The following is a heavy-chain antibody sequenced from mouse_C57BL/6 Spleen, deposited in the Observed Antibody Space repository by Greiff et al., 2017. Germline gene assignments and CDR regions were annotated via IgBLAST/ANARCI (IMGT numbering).Heavy chain of an antibody. CDR3: ARNEILRSLDY. CDR1: GFSLTSYG. D-gene: IGHD1-1*01. V-gene: IGHV2-2*01. Sequence: QVQLQQSGPGLVQPSQSLSITCTVSGFSLTSYGVHWVRQSPGKGLEWLGVIWSGGSTDYNAAFISRLSISKDNSKSQVFFKMNSLQADDTAIYYCARNEILRSLDYWGQGTTHTVSS. J-gene: IGHJ2*01. CDR2: IWSGGST.